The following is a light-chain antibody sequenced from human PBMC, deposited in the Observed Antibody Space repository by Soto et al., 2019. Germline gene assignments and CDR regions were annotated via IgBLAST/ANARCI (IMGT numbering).Light chain of an antibody. V-gene: IGKV2-30*01. Sequence: DVVMTQSPLSLPVTLGQPASISCRSSQSLVYSDGNTYLNWFQQRPGQSPRRLIYKVSNRDSAVPDRFSGSGSGAEFARKISRVEAEDVGVYYCKQGTHWPPFTFGPGTKVDIK. CDR1: QSLVYSDGNTY. J-gene: IGKJ3*01. CDR3: KQGTHWPPFT. CDR2: KVS.